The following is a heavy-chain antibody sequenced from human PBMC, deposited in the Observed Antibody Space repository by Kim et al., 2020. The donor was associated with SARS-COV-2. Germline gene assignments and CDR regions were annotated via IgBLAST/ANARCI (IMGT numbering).Heavy chain of an antibody. CDR3: ARGRPAAGLGDY. Sequence: GGSLRLSCAVSGFSVSNYHMHWVRQAPGKGLECVSIIYKGGSTFYADSVKGRFTVPRDNSRNTLLLQINSRKSDDTAIYYCARGRPAAGLGDYWGQGTLVTLST. D-gene: IGHD6-13*01. J-gene: IGHJ4*02. V-gene: IGHV3-53*01. CDR2: IYKGGST. CDR1: GFSVSNYH.